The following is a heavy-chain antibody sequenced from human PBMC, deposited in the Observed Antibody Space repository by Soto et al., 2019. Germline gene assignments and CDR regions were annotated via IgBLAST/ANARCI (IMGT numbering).Heavy chain of an antibody. Sequence: SVKVSCKASGGTFSSYSISWVLQAPGEGLEWMGGIIPIFGTANCAQKFQGRVTITADESTSTAYMELSSLRSEDTAVYYCARDPPVTIFGVVIDYYYGMDVWGQGTTVTVSS. V-gene: IGHV1-69*13. CDR1: GGTFSSYS. D-gene: IGHD3-3*01. CDR3: ARDPPVTIFGVVIDYYYGMDV. J-gene: IGHJ6*02. CDR2: IIPIFGTA.